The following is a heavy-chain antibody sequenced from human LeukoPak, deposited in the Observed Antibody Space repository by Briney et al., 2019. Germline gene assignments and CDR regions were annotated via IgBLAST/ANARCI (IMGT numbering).Heavy chain of an antibody. CDR2: ISYTGSA. V-gene: IGHV4-59*01. J-gene: IGHJ4*02. CDR1: GGSISDYY. Sequence: PSETLSLTCTVSGGSISDYYWNWIRQPPGKGLEWIGYISYTGSADYNPSLKSRVTISVDTSKNQFSLKVTSLTAADTAVYYCARDKQPGDYWGQGALVTVSS. CDR3: ARDKQPGDY. D-gene: IGHD5-18*01.